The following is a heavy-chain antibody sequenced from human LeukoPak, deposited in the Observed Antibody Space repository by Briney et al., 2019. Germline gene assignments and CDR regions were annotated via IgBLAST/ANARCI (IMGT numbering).Heavy chain of an antibody. Sequence: GGSLRPSCAASGFTFSSYAMSWVRQAPGKGLEWVSAISGSGGSTYYADSVKGRFTISRDNSKNTLYLQMNSLSTEDTAVYSCAKMADDYYYGAGRHFDSWGQGTLVTVSS. CDR1: GFTFSSYA. J-gene: IGHJ4*02. CDR3: AKMADDYYYGAGRHFDS. CDR2: ISGSGGST. V-gene: IGHV3-23*01. D-gene: IGHD3-10*01.